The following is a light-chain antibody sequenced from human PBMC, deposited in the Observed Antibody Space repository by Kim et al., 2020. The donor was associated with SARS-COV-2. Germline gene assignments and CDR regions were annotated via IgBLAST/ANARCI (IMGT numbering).Light chain of an antibody. CDR3: QHSQSPPYS. J-gene: IGKJ2*03. Sequence: DIQMTQSPSSLSVSVGDRVTITCRASQSVFTYLNWYQQKPGKAPKLLISSASNLQSGVPPRFSGSGSGTDLTLTISSLQAEDFAYYYCQHSQSPPYSFAQGTKVDIK. CDR2: SAS. CDR1: QSVFTY. V-gene: IGKV1-39*01.